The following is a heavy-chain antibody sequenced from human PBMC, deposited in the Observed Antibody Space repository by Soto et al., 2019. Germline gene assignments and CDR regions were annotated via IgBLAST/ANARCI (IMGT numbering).Heavy chain of an antibody. D-gene: IGHD3-10*01. CDR2: IKSKTDGGTT. Sequence: GGSLRLSCAASGFTFSNAWMSWVRQAPGKGLEWVGRIKSKTDGGTTDYAAPVKGRFTISRDDSKNTLYLQMNSLKTEDTAVYYCTTDGLMVRGVIITDYYYYYMDVWGKGTTVTVSS. V-gene: IGHV3-15*01. CDR1: GFTFSNAW. J-gene: IGHJ6*03. CDR3: TTDGLMVRGVIITDYYYYYMDV.